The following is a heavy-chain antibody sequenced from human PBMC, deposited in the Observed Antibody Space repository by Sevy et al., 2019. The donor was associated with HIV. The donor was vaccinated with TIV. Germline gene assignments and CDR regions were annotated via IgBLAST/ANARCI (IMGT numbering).Heavy chain of an antibody. CDR1: GFSFSSYG. CDR3: AREGGYTSAWSPGNY. D-gene: IGHD6-19*01. CDR2: ISYDGIIK. J-gene: IGHJ4*02. V-gene: IGHV3-30*19. Sequence: GGSLRLSCAASGFSFSSYGMHWVRQAPGKGLEWVALISYDGIIKYYADPVKGRLTISRDNSKNTLSLQMNSLRIEDTAVYYCAREGGYTSAWSPGNYWGQGTLVTVSS.